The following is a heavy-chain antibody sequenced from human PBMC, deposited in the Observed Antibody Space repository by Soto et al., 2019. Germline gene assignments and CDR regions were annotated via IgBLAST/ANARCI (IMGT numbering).Heavy chain of an antibody. CDR1: GFAFSSYG. CDR3: VSDRGYGHASVPYS. Sequence: QAQLEESGGGVVQPGRSLRLSCAASGFAFSSYGMHWVRQAPATGLEWVAVISYDGSRQHYADSVKGRFTISRDNSKNMVLLQMSSLRAEDTAVYYCVSDRGYGHASVPYSWGQGTLVSVSP. D-gene: IGHD5-18*01. V-gene: IGHV3-30*03. J-gene: IGHJ4*02. CDR2: ISYDGSRQ.